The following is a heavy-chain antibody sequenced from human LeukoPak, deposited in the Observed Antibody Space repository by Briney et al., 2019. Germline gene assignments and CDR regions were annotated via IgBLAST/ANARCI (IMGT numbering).Heavy chain of an antibody. V-gene: IGHV3-33*03. CDR3: AKAARLGPSHFNY. J-gene: IGHJ4*02. CDR2: VWVDGNNK. Sequence: GGSLRLSCATSGFTFTAYGLHWVRQAPGMGLEWVAVVWVDGNNKFYADSVKGRFTISRDNSRSTLYLHMNSLRDDDTAVYYCAKAARLGPSHFNYWGRGTLVTVSS. CDR1: GFTFTAYG. D-gene: IGHD6-25*01.